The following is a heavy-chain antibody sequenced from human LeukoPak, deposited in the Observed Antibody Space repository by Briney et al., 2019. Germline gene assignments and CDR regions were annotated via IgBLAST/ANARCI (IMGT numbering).Heavy chain of an antibody. CDR3: ATVHFGYFTF. CDR2: IYSSGST. D-gene: IGHD3-3*01. Sequence: GGSLRLSCAASGFTVSSNYMSWVHQAPGKGLEWVSVIYSSGSTYYADSVKGRFTISRDNSKNTLYLQMNSLRAEDTAVYYCATVHFGYFTFWGQGTLVPVSS. V-gene: IGHV3-53*01. J-gene: IGHJ4*02. CDR1: GFTVSSNY.